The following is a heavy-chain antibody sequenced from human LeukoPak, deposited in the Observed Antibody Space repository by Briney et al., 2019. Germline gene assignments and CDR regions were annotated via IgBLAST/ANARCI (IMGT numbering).Heavy chain of an antibody. V-gene: IGHV3-23*01. Sequence: GGSLRLSCAAFGFTFSSYAMSWVRQAPGEGLEWVSAISGSGGSTYYADSVKGRFTISRDNSKNTLYLQMNSLRAEDTAVYYCVVTLAVAGLDYWGQGTLVTVSS. J-gene: IGHJ4*02. CDR2: ISGSGGST. D-gene: IGHD6-19*01. CDR1: GFTFSSYA. CDR3: VVTLAVAGLDY.